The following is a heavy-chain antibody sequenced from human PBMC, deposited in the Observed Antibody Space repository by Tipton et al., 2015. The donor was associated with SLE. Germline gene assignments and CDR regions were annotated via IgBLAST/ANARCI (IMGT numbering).Heavy chain of an antibody. CDR3: VKGSLVVVVSPFDN. V-gene: IGHV3-9*01. J-gene: IGHJ3*02. CDR2: LSWDSAEE. CDR1: GFTFEDYG. Sequence: SLRLSCATSGFTFEDYGLHWARQAPGKGLEWVAGLSWDSAEEGYGDSVRGRFSVSRDNAKRSLYLQMSSLRPEDTAFYYCVKGSLVVVVSPFDNWGQGTMVTVSS. D-gene: IGHD2-15*01.